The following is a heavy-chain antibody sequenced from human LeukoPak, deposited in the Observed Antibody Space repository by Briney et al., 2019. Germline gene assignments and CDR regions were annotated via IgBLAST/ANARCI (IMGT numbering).Heavy chain of an antibody. Sequence: SETLSLTCAVYGGSFSGYYWSWIRQPPGKGLEWIGEINHSGSTNYNPSLKSRVTMSVDTSKNQFSLKLSSVTAADTAVYYCARSSGYYVIDYWGQGTLVTVSS. J-gene: IGHJ4*02. V-gene: IGHV4-34*01. CDR2: INHSGST. CDR3: ARSSGYYVIDY. D-gene: IGHD3-22*01. CDR1: GGSFSGYY.